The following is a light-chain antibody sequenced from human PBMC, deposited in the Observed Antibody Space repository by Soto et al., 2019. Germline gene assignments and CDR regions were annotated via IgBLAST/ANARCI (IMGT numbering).Light chain of an antibody. CDR3: QQYYSSPKWT. V-gene: IGKV4-1*01. Sequence: DIVMTQSPDSLAVSLGERATINCKSSQSVLYSSNSKNYLAWYQQKPGQPPKMLIYWASTRESGVPDRFSGSGSGTDFTLTISSLQAEDVAVYYCQQYYSSPKWTFGQGTKVEIK. CDR2: WAS. J-gene: IGKJ1*01. CDR1: QSVLYSSNSKNY.